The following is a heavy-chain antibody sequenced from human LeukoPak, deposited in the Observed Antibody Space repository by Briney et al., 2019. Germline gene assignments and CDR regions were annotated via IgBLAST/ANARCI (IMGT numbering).Heavy chain of an antibody. Sequence: SETLSLTCTVSGGSISSYYWSWIRQPPGKGLEWIGYIYYSGSTNYNPSLKSRVTISVDTSKNQFSLKLSSVTAADTAVYYCAGSYYDSSGYYYPVDYWGQGTLVTVSS. CDR3: AGSYYDSSGYYYPVDY. CDR2: IYYSGST. V-gene: IGHV4-59*01. J-gene: IGHJ4*02. D-gene: IGHD3-22*01. CDR1: GGSISSYY.